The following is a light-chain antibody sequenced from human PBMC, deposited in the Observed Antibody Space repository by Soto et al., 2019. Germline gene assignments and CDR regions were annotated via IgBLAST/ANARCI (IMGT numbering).Light chain of an antibody. CDR1: KLGDKY. V-gene: IGLV3-1*01. CDR2: QDS. CDR3: QAWDSSTRVV. J-gene: IGLJ2*01. Sequence: SYELTQPPSVSVSPGQTASITCSGAKLGDKYACWYQQKPGQSPVLVIYQDSKRPSGIPERFSGSNSGNTATLTISGTQSMDGADYYCQAWDSSTRVVFGGGTKLTVL.